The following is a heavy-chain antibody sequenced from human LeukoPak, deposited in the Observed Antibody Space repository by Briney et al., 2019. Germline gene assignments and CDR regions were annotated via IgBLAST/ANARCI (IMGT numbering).Heavy chain of an antibody. V-gene: IGHV1-2*02. CDR3: ARNSDSGWCPNY. J-gene: IGHJ4*02. Sequence: ASVKVSCKASGYTFTGYYMHWVRQAPGQGLEWMGWINPNSGGTNYAQKLQGRVTMTRDTSISTAYMELSRLRSDDTAVYYCARNSDSGWCPNYWGQGTLVTVSS. D-gene: IGHD6-19*01. CDR1: GYTFTGYY. CDR2: INPNSGGT.